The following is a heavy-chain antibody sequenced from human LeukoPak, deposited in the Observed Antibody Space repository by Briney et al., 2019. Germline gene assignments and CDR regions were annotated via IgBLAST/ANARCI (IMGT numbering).Heavy chain of an antibody. CDR2: INDRGTGT. CDR1: GFTFSKYD. V-gene: IGHV3-23*01. Sequence: GGPLRLSCAAYGFTFSKYDMSWVRQAPGKGLEWVSTINDRGTGTYYADSVKGRFTISRDNSKNTLSLQMNSLRAEDTAVYYCAKGLKTAVGPYMGYHYYMDVWGKGTTVTVSS. J-gene: IGHJ6*03. D-gene: IGHD5-18*01. CDR3: AKGLKTAVGPYMGYHYYMDV.